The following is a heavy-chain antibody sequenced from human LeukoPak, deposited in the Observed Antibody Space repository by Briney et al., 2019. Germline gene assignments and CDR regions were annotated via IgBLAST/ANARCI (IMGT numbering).Heavy chain of an antibody. CDR1: GGTFSSYA. CDR2: IIPIFGTA. Sequence: SVKVSCKASGGTFSSYAISWVRQAPGQGLEWMGGIIPIFGTANYAQKFQGRVTITADESTSTAYMELSSLRSEDTAVYYCARDFRPYYYDSSGYFDYWGQGTLVTVSS. J-gene: IGHJ4*02. CDR3: ARDFRPYYYDSSGYFDY. D-gene: IGHD3-22*01. V-gene: IGHV1-69*13.